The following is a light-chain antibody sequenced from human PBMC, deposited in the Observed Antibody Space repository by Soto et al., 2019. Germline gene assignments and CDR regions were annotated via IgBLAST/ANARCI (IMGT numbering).Light chain of an antibody. J-gene: IGKJ1*01. CDR3: QQYETFSGT. Sequence: DIQMTQSPSTLSASVGDTVTVTCRASQSVSGWLAWYQQKPGEAPKLLIYDASALPRGVPSRFSGSGSGTKFTHTLASLLPDDFSTYYCQQYETFSGTFGPGTKVEI. CDR2: DAS. CDR1: QSVSGW. V-gene: IGKV1-5*01.